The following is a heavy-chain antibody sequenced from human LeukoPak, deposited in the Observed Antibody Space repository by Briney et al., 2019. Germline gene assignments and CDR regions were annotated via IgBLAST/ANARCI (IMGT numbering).Heavy chain of an antibody. CDR1: GYTLTEIS. D-gene: IGHD3-22*01. V-gene: IGHV1-24*01. CDR3: ATQFGSVIPY. CDR2: FDPEDGET. Sequence: ASVKVSCKVSGYTLTEISMHWVRQAPGTGLEWMGGFDPEDGETIYAQKFQGRVTMTEDTSTDTAYMELSSLRSEDTAVYCCATQFGSVIPYWGQGTLVTVSS. J-gene: IGHJ4*02.